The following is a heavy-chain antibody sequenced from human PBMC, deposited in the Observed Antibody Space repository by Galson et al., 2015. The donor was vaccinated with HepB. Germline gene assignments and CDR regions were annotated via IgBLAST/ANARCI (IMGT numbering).Heavy chain of an antibody. D-gene: IGHD6-19*01. J-gene: IGHJ4*02. CDR2: IKSKADGGTT. CDR1: GFTFSNAW. V-gene: IGHV3-15*01. CDR3: TTDRGIAVRPLFDY. Sequence: SLRLSCAASGFTFSNAWMGWVRLAPGKGPEWVGRIKSKADGGTTDSAAPVKGRFFISRDDSKNTVYLQMNSLQTEDTAVYYCTTDRGIAVRPLFDYWGQGIVVTVSS.